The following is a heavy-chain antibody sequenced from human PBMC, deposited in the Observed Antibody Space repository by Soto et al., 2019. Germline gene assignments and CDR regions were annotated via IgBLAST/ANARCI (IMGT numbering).Heavy chain of an antibody. D-gene: IGHD2-2*01. J-gene: IGHJ3*02. CDR1: GGTFSSYA. V-gene: IGHV1-69*13. CDR3: ARPIVVVPAASVRDAFDI. CDR2: IIPIFGTA. Sequence: SVKVSCKASGGTFSSYAISWVRQAPGRGLEWMGGIIPIFGTANYAQKFQGRVTITADESTSTAYMELSSLRSEDTAVYYCARPIVVVPAASVRDAFDIWGQGTMVTVSS.